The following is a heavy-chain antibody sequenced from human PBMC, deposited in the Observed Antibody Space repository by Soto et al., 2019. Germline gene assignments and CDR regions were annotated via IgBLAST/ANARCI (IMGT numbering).Heavy chain of an antibody. J-gene: IGHJ5*02. Sequence: ASVKVSCNPSGYTFTSYAMHCVRQAPGQRLEWMGWIDAGTGNTKYSQKIQGRVTITRDTSASTAYMERSSLRSEDTAVYHCARALRYYDSSGYYPWGQGTQVTVSS. CDR1: GYTFTSYA. CDR2: IDAGTGNT. CDR3: ARALRYYDSSGYYP. D-gene: IGHD3-22*01. V-gene: IGHV1-3*01.